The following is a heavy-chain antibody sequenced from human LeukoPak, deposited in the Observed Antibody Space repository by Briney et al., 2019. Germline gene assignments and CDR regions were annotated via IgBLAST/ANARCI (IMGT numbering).Heavy chain of an antibody. CDR1: GGTFSSYA. J-gene: IGHJ4*02. D-gene: IGHD2-15*01. V-gene: IGHV1-8*02. CDR2: MNPNSGNT. Sequence: ASAKVSCKASGGTFSSYAISWVRQATGQGLEWMGWMNPNSGNTGYAQKFQGRVTMTTDTSTSTAYMELRSLRSDDTAVYYCAREGYCSGGSCYSGVPDYWGQGTLVTVSS. CDR3: AREGYCSGGSCYSGVPDY.